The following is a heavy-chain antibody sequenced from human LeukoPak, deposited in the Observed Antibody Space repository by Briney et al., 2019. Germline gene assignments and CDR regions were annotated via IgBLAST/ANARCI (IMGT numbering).Heavy chain of an antibody. D-gene: IGHD5-24*01. V-gene: IGHV3-53*01. Sequence: GGSLRLSCAASGFTVSSNYMSWVRQAPGKGLEWVSVFYSGGSTYYADSVKGRFTISRDNSKNTLYLQMNSLRAEDTAVYYCAREIMDGYKLGAFDIWGQGTMVTVSS. CDR3: AREIMDGYKLGAFDI. CDR2: FYSGGST. J-gene: IGHJ3*02. CDR1: GFTVSSNY.